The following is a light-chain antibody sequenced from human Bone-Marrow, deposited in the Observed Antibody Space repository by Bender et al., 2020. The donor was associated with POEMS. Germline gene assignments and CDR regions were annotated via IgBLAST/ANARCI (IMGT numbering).Light chain of an antibody. CDR2: GVS. Sequence: QSALTQPASVSGSPGQSITISCTGTSRDVGGYNYVSWYQQHPGKAPKFMIYGVSNRPSGVSNRFSGSKSGNTASLTITGLQAEDEGDYYCQSYDNSLGGWVFGGGTKLTVL. CDR3: QSYDNSLGGWV. J-gene: IGLJ3*02. CDR1: SRDVGGYNY. V-gene: IGLV2-14*03.